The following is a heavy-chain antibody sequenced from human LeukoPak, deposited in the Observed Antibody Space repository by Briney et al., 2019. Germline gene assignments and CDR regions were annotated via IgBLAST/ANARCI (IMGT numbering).Heavy chain of an antibody. CDR3: ARGHYQLS. CDR2: IKEEGSEK. V-gene: IGHV3-7*01. Sequence: GGSLRLSCAVSGFTFSSYWMSWVRQAPGKGLEWVASIKEEGSEKHYVDSVKGRFTISRDNAKNSLYLQMNSLRAEDTAVYYCARGHYQLSWGQGILVTVPS. CDR1: GFTFSSYW. D-gene: IGHD2-2*01. J-gene: IGHJ5*02.